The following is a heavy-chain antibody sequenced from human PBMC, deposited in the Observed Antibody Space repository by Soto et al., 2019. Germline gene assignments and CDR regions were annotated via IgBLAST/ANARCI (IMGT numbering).Heavy chain of an antibody. CDR3: AAEGSFGVLDP. Sequence: GGSLRLSCAASGFTFSSYSMNWVRQAPGKGLEWVSSISSSSSYIYYAGSVKGRFTISRDNAKNSLYLQMNSLRAEDTAVYYCAAEGSFGVLDPWGQGTLVTVSS. J-gene: IGHJ5*02. D-gene: IGHD3-3*01. CDR2: ISSSSSYI. V-gene: IGHV3-21*01. CDR1: GFTFSSYS.